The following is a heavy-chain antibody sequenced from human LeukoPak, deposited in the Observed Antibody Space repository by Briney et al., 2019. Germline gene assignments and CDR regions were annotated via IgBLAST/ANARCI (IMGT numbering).Heavy chain of an antibody. V-gene: IGHV4-59*01. CDR2: IYYSGST. J-gene: IGHJ4*02. Sequence: SETLSLTCTVSGGSISSYYWSWVRQPPGKGLEWIGYIYYSGSTNYNPSLKSRVTISVDTSKNHFSLKLSSVTAADTAVYYCARGPLGIAARPGGGDYWGQGTLVTVSS. CDR1: GGSISSYY. CDR3: ARGPLGIAARPGGGDY. D-gene: IGHD6-6*01.